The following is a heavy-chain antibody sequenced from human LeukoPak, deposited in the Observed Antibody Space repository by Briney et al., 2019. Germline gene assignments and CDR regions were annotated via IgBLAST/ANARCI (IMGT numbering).Heavy chain of an antibody. V-gene: IGHV4-30-4*01. CDR2: IYYSGST. D-gene: IGHD6-13*01. CDR1: GGSISSGDYY. J-gene: IGHJ4*02. CDR3: ARTAGIAAAGTFDY. Sequence: SQTLSLTCIVSGGSISSGDYYWSWIRQPPGKGLEWIGYIYYSGSTYHNPSLKSRVTISVDTSKKQFSLKVSSVAAADTAVYYCARTAGIAAAGTFDYWGQGTLVTVSS.